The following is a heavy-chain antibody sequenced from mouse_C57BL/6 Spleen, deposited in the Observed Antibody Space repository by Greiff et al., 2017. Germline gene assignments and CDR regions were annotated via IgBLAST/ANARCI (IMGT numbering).Heavy chain of an antibody. J-gene: IGHJ2*01. CDR3: ARLDYDGDFDY. Sequence: EVQLQQSGPELVKPGASVKISCKASGYSFTGYYMNWVKQSPEKSLEWIGEINPSTGGTTYNQKFKAKATLTVDKSSSTAYMQLKSLTSEDSAVYYCARLDYDGDFDYCGQGTTLTVSS. V-gene: IGHV1-42*01. CDR1: GYSFTGYY. D-gene: IGHD2-4*01. CDR2: INPSTGGT.